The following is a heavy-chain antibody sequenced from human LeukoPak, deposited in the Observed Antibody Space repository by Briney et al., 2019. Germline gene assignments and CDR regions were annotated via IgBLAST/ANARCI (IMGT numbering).Heavy chain of an antibody. J-gene: IGHJ6*02. CDR2: IYRSGST. V-gene: IGHV4-30-2*01. Sequence: SETLSLTCAVSGGSIGSGGYSWSWIRQPPGKGLEWIGYIYRSGSTYYNPSLKSRVTISVDRSKTQFSLKLSSVTAADTAVYYCAREIDGSEDVWGQGTTVTVSS. CDR1: GGSIGSGGYS. CDR3: AREIDGSEDV. D-gene: IGHD5-24*01.